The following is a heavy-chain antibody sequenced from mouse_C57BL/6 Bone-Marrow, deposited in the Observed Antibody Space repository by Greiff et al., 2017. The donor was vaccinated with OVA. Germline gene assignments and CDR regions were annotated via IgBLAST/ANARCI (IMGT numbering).Heavy chain of an antibody. J-gene: IGHJ4*01. D-gene: IGHD2-2*01. CDR3: TTRSTMVTTGYAMDY. Sequence: VQLQQSGAELVRPGASVKLSCTASGFNIKDDYMHWVKQRPEQGLEWIGWIDPETGDTEYASKFQGKATITADTSSNTAYLQLSSLTSEDTAVYYCTTRSTMVTTGYAMDYWGQGTSVTVSS. V-gene: IGHV14-4*01. CDR1: GFNIKDDY. CDR2: IDPETGDT.